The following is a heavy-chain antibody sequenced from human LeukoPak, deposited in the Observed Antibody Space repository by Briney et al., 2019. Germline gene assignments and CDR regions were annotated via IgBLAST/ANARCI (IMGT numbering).Heavy chain of an antibody. Sequence: SETLSLTCTVSGGSISSYYWSWIRQPPGKGLEWIGYIYYSGSTNYNPSLKSRVTISVDTSKNQFSLKLSSVTAADTAVYYCARDAGSYDYFDYWGQGTLVTVSS. CDR1: GGSISSYY. CDR3: ARDAGSYDYFDY. CDR2: IYYSGST. D-gene: IGHD1-26*01. J-gene: IGHJ4*02. V-gene: IGHV4-59*12.